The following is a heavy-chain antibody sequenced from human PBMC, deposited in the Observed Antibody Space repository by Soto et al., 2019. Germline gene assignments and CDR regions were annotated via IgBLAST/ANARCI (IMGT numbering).Heavy chain of an antibody. CDR2: INHSGST. Sequence: SETLSLTCAVYGGSFSGYYWSWIRQPPGKGLEWIGEINHSGSTNYNPSLKSRVTISVDTSKNQFSLKLSSVTAADTAVYYCARGRADYYDSSGPRYFDYWGQGTLVTVSS. CDR3: ARGRADYYDSSGPRYFDY. CDR1: GGSFSGYY. D-gene: IGHD3-22*01. J-gene: IGHJ4*02. V-gene: IGHV4-34*01.